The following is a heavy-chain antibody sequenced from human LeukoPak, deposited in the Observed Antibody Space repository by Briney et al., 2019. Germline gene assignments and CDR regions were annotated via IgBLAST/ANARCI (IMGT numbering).Heavy chain of an antibody. CDR2: MSYSGST. CDR1: GGSISSSGYY. V-gene: IGHV4-39*01. CDR3: ARQVYYDRSGYFYFN. J-gene: IGHJ4*02. D-gene: IGHD3-22*01. Sequence: SETLSLTCTVSGGSISSSGYYWGWIRQPPGKGLECIGIMSYSGSTYYNPSLKSRVTMSVDTSKNHFSLKLSSVTAADTAVYYCARQVYYDRSGYFYFNWGQGTLVTVSS.